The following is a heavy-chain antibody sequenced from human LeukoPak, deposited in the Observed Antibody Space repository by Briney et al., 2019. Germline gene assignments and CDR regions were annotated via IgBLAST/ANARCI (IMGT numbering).Heavy chain of an antibody. V-gene: IGHV4-4*07. CDR2: IYTSGST. J-gene: IGHJ4*02. D-gene: IGHD1-26*01. Sequence: SETLSLTCTVSGGSISSYYWSWIRQPAAKGLERIGRIYTSGSTNYNASLKRRVSMSVDTSKNQFSLKLSSVTAADTAVFYCARENSGSYREFDYWGQGTLVTVSS. CDR3: ARENSGSYREFDY. CDR1: GGSISSYY.